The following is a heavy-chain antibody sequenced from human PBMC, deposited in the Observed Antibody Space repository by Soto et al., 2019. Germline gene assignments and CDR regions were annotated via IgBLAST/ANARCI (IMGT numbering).Heavy chain of an antibody. CDR2: IKHDGNKQ. V-gene: IGHV3-7*03. Sequence: PGGSLRLSCAASGFTFSRYWLSWVRQAPGKGLEWVANIKHDGNKQYYVDSVKGRFTISRDNAKNSLYLQMNSLRAEDAAVYYCTRDDEVFFDSWGQGTLVTVSS. J-gene: IGHJ4*01. CDR3: TRDDEVFFDS. CDR1: GFTFSRYW.